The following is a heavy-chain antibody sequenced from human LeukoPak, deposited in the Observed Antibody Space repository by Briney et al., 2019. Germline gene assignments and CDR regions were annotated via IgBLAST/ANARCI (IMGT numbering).Heavy chain of an antibody. Sequence: GGPLRLSCAASGFTFSVAAMTWVRQAPGKGLEWVSLIGASGESTYYADSVKGRFTISRDNFKNTLSLQMNSLRVEDTAMYFCAKDIQLSTWGLGTMVTVSS. V-gene: IGHV3-23*01. J-gene: IGHJ3*01. CDR2: IGASGEST. CDR3: AKDIQLST. D-gene: IGHD5-24*01. CDR1: GFTFSVAA.